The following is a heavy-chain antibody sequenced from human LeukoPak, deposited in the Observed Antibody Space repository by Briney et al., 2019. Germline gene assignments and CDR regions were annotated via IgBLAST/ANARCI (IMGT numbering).Heavy chain of an antibody. V-gene: IGHV4-38-2*02. Sequence: SETLSLTCAVSGYSISSGFYWGWIRQPPGKGLEWIGSIYHSGNTYYNPPLKSRVTISVDTSMNQFSLKLSSVTAADTAVYYCARDGYSSGWSFSYWGQGTLVTVSS. J-gene: IGHJ4*02. D-gene: IGHD6-19*01. CDR2: IYHSGNT. CDR1: GYSISSGFY. CDR3: ARDGYSSGWSFSY.